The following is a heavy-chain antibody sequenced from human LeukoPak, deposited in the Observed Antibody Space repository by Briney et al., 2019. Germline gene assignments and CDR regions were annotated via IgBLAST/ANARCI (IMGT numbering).Heavy chain of an antibody. J-gene: IGHJ4*02. CDR2: ISWKSGSI. CDR3: AKGSNYDILTGLYYFDY. D-gene: IGHD3-9*01. V-gene: IGHV3-9*01. CDR1: GFTFDDYA. Sequence: PGRSLRLSCAASGFTFDDYAMHWVRQAPGKGLEWVSGISWKSGSIGYADSVKGRFTISRDNAKNSLYLQMDSLRAEDTALYYCAKGSNYDILTGLYYFDYWGQGTLVTVSS.